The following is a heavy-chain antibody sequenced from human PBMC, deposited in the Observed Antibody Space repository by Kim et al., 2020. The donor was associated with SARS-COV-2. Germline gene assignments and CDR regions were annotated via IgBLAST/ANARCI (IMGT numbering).Heavy chain of an antibody. CDR3: ARHSESGRPGAVDY. J-gene: IGHJ4*01. CDR1: GGSISSSSYY. CDR2: IYYSGST. Sequence: SETLSLTCTVSGGSISSSSYYWGWIRQPPGKGLEWIGSIYYSGSTYYNPSLKSRVTISVDTSKNQFSLKLSSVTAADTAVYYCARHSESGRPGAVDYWG. D-gene: IGHD3-10*01. V-gene: IGHV4-39*01.